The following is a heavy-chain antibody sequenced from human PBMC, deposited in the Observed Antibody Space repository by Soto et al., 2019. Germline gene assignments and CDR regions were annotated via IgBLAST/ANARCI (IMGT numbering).Heavy chain of an antibody. V-gene: IGHV4-34*01. Sequence: SETLSLTCAFYGVSFSRYYLSWIRPPPGKGLEWIGEINHSGSTSYNPSLKSRVTISVDTSKNQFSLKLSSVTAADTAVYYCARGGWRRYYGSGQHFDYWGQGTLVTVFS. D-gene: IGHD3-10*01. CDR2: INHSGST. CDR3: ARGGWRRYYGSGQHFDY. CDR1: GVSFSRYY. J-gene: IGHJ4*02.